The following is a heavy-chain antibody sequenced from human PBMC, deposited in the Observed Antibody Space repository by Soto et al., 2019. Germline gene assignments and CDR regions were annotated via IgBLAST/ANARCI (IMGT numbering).Heavy chain of an antibody. CDR3: ARFRGYSTRWYRGGSFDY. CDR2: ISAYNGNT. D-gene: IGHD6-19*01. V-gene: IGHV1-18*01. CDR1: GYTFTSYG. J-gene: IGHJ4*02. Sequence: SVKVSCKASGYTFTSYGISWVRQAPGQGLEWMGWISAYNGNTNYAQKLQGRVNMNTDTSTSTAYMEQRSLRSDDTAVYYCARFRGYSTRWYRGGSFDYWGQGSLVTVSS.